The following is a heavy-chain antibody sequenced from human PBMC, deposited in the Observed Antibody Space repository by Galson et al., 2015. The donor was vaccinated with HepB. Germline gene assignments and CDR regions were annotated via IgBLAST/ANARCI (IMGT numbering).Heavy chain of an antibody. Sequence: SVKVSCKASGGTFSSYAISWVRQAPGQGLEWMGGIIPIFGTANYAQKFQGRVTITADESTSTAYMELSSLRSEDTAVYYCAAIVGDSSPSGYWGQGTLVTVSS. CDR1: GGTFSSYA. D-gene: IGHD3-22*01. CDR3: AAIVGDSSPSGY. J-gene: IGHJ4*02. CDR2: IIPIFGTA. V-gene: IGHV1-69*13.